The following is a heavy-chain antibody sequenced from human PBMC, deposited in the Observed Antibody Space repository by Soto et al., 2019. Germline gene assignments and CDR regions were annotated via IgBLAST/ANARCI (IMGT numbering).Heavy chain of an antibody. CDR2: IYYSGST. Sequence: SETLSLTCTVSGGSISSYYWSWIRQPPGKGLEWIGYIYYSGSTNYNPSLKSRVTISVDTSKNQFSLKLSSVTAADTAVYYCAGEFRSSFDPWGQGTLVTVSS. V-gene: IGHV4-59*01. CDR1: GGSISSYY. J-gene: IGHJ5*02. CDR3: AGEFRSSFDP.